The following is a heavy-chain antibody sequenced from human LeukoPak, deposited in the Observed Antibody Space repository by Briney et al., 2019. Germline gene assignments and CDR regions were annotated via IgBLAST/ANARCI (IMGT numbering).Heavy chain of an antibody. Sequence: GGSLRLSCAGSGFTFSNYEMNWVRQAPGKGLEWVSTVDYSGGSTYYADSVKGRFTISRDNSKNTPYLQMNSLRAEDTAVYYCAKDPLSGYYFFDSWGQGTLVTVSS. CDR3: AKDPLSGYYFFDS. D-gene: IGHD3-22*01. CDR2: VDYSGGST. CDR1: GFTFSNYE. J-gene: IGHJ4*01. V-gene: IGHV3-23*05.